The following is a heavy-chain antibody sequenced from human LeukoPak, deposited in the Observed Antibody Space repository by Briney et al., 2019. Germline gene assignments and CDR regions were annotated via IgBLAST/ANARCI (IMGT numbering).Heavy chain of an antibody. CDR3: ARGRAFGVLFDY. J-gene: IGHJ4*02. D-gene: IGHD3-16*01. CDR1: GGSFSGYY. V-gene: IGHV4-34*01. Sequence: SETLSLTCAVYGGSFSGYYWSWIRHPPGKGLQWIGQINHSGSTNYNPSLKSRATISVDTSKNQFSLKLSSVTAADTAVYYCARGRAFGVLFDYWGQGTLVTVSS. CDR2: INHSGST.